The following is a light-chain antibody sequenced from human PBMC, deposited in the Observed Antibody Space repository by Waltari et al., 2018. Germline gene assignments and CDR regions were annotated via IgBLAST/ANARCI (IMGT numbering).Light chain of an antibody. V-gene: IGLV1-44*01. J-gene: IGLJ3*02. Sequence: QSVLTQPPSASGTPGQRVTISCSGSLSNIESNNVNWYRQLPGKAPKPLLYGDNPRPSGVPDRFSCSKSGTSASLASSWLQSADEADYYCAGWDDSLNGPVFGGGTKLTVL. CDR1: LSNIESNN. CDR2: GDN. CDR3: AGWDDSLNGPV.